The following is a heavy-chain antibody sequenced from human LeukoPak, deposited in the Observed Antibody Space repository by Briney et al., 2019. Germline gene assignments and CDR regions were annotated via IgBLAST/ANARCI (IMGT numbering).Heavy chain of an antibody. Sequence: PSETLSLTCAVYGGSFSGYYWNWIRQPPGKGLEGIGTVYYSWSTYDNPSLKSRVTISVDTSKNQFSLKLSSVTAADTAVYYCARNLAGHFGGFYFDDWGQGTLVTVSS. D-gene: IGHD2-21*01. V-gene: IGHV4-34*01. CDR3: ARNLAGHFGGFYFDD. CDR2: VYYSWST. J-gene: IGHJ4*02. CDR1: GGSFSGYY.